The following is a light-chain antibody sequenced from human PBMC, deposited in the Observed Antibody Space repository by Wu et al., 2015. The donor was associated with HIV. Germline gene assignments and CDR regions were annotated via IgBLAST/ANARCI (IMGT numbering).Light chain of an antibody. J-gene: IGKJ3*01. Sequence: EIVLTQSPATLSLSSGETATLPCRASRSVSGTLAWYQQKPGQALRLLIYDASNRATGIPARFSGSGSGTDFTLTISSLEPEDFAVYYCQQRINWPITFGPGTKVDIK. CDR3: QQRINWPIT. CDR2: DAS. CDR1: RSVSGT. V-gene: IGKV3-11*01.